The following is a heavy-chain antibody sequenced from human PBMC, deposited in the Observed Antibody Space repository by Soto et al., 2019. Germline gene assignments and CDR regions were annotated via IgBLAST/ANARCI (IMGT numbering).Heavy chain of an antibody. CDR2: IIPIFGTA. V-gene: IGHV1-69*13. D-gene: IGHD2-15*01. Sequence: SVKVSCKASGGTFSSYAISWVRQAPGQGLEWMGGIIPIFGTANYAQKFQGRVTITADESTSTAYMELSSLRSEDTAVYYCATRFFGADGGYYYYYGMDVWGQGTTVTVSS. J-gene: IGHJ6*02. CDR3: ATRFFGADGGYYYYYGMDV. CDR1: GGTFSSYA.